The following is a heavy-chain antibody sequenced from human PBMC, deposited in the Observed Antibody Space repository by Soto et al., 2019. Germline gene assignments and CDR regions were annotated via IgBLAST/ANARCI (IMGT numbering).Heavy chain of an antibody. J-gene: IGHJ4*02. CDR3: AREYCSGGSCYSSY. CDR1: GFTFSSYG. Sequence: GGSLRLSCAASGFTFSSYGMHWVRQAPGKGLEWVAVIWYDGSNKYYADSVKGRFTISRDNSKNTLYLQMNSLRAEDTAVYYCAREYCSGGSCYSSYWGQGTLVTVSS. CDR2: IWYDGSNK. V-gene: IGHV3-33*01. D-gene: IGHD2-15*01.